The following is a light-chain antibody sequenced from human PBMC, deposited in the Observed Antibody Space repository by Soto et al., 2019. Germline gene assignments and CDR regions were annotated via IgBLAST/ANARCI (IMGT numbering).Light chain of an antibody. CDR1: QTISNY. CDR2: AAS. CDR3: QQSYSTPLT. V-gene: IGKV1-39*01. J-gene: IGKJ3*01. Sequence: DIQMTQSPSSLSASVGDRVTITCRASQTISNYLHWYQQKPGKAPQLLIYAASSLQSGVPSRFSGSGSETDFTLTISSLHPEDFATYYGQQSYSTPLTFGPGTKVDIQ.